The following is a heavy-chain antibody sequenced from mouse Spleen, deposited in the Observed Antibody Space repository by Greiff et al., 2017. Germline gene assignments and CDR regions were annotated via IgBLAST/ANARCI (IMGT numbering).Heavy chain of an antibody. CDR3: ARKGPYYGNLWFAY. V-gene: IGHV5-9-3*01. CDR1: GFTFSSYA. Sequence: EVQGVESGGGLVKLGGSLKLSCAASGFTFSSYAMSWVRQTPEKRLEWVATISSGGGNTYYPDSVKGRFTISRDNAKNTLYLQMSSLKSEDTAMYYCARKGPYYGNLWFAYWGQGTLVTVSA. J-gene: IGHJ3*01. CDR2: ISSGGGNT. D-gene: IGHD2-10*01.